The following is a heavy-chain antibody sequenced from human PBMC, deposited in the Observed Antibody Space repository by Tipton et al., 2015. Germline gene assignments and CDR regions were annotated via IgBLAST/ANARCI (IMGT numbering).Heavy chain of an antibody. CDR1: GGTFGTYG. CDR2: IIPIFGPA. V-gene: IGHV1-69*01. Sequence: QSGAEVKKPGSSVKVSCKASGGTFGTYGISWVRQAPGQGLEWMGGIIPIFGPANYSQKFQGRVTITAAESTSTAYMELSSLGSDDTAVYYCASTYFDSSGYYYETYYYGMDVWGQGTTVTVSS. J-gene: IGHJ6*02. D-gene: IGHD3-22*01. CDR3: ASTYFDSSGYYYETYYYGMDV.